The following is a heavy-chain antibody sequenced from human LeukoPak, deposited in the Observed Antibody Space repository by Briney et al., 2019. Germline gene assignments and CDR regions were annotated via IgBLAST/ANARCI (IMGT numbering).Heavy chain of an antibody. D-gene: IGHD3-22*01. Sequence: SETPSLTCTVSGDSITSYYWNWIRQPPGKGLEWIGSIYYSGSTYYNPSLKSRVTISVDTSKNQFSLKLSSVTAADTAVYYCARRRYYDSSGCFDYWGQGTLVTVSS. CDR3: ARRRYYDSSGCFDY. J-gene: IGHJ4*02. CDR2: IYYSGST. V-gene: IGHV4-59*05. CDR1: GDSITSYY.